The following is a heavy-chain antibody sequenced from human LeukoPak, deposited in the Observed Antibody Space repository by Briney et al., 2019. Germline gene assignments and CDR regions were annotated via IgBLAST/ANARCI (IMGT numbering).Heavy chain of an antibody. CDR3: AGETSVGY. CDR1: GFTFSNYW. CDR2: INRDGSRT. D-gene: IGHD4-23*01. J-gene: IGHJ4*02. Sequence: PGGSLRLSCAASGFTFSNYWMHWVRQAPGKGLVWVSRINRDGSRTDYADSVKGRFTISRDNAKNTLYLRMNSLRAEDTAVYYCAGETSVGYWGQGTLVTVSS. V-gene: IGHV3-74*01.